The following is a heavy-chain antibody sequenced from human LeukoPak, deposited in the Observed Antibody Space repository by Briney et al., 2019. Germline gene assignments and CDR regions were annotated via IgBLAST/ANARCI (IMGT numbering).Heavy chain of an antibody. V-gene: IGHV4-34*01. Sequence: SETLSLTCAVYGGSFSGYPWSWIRQPPGKGLEWIGEINHSGSTNYNPSLKSRVTISVDTSKNQFVLKLSSVTAADTAVYYCAIEYYYDSSGYIDDWGRGTLVTVSS. CDR1: GGSFSGYP. CDR2: INHSGST. D-gene: IGHD3-22*01. CDR3: AIEYYYDSSGYIDD. J-gene: IGHJ4*02.